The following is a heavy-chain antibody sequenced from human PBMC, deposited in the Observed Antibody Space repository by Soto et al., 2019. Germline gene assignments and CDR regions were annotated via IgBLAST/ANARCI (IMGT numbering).Heavy chain of an antibody. V-gene: IGHV3-9*01. D-gene: IGHD3-10*01. CDR3: AKVEGADYYGSGSDY. CDR1: EFTFDDYA. CDR2: ISWNSGSI. Sequence: EVQLVESGGGLVQPGRSLRLSCAASEFTFDDYAMHWVRQAPGKGLEWVSGISWNSGSIGYADSVKGRFTISRDNAKNSLYLQMNSLRAEDTALYYCAKVEGADYYGSGSDYWGQGTLVTVSS. J-gene: IGHJ4*02.